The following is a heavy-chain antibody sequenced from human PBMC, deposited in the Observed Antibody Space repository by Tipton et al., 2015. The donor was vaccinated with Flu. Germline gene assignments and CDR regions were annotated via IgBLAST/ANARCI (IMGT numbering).Heavy chain of an antibody. CDR3: ARDSRIAAAGSEDY. CDR1: GGSISTYY. V-gene: IGHV4-4*07. CDR2: IYSGGNT. D-gene: IGHD6-13*01. Sequence: TLSLTCTVSGGSISTYYWSWIRQPAGKGLEWIGRIYSGGNTNYNPSLKSRVSMSVDTSKNQFSLKLSSVTAADTAVYYCARDSRIAAAGSEDYWGQGTLVTVSA. J-gene: IGHJ4*02.